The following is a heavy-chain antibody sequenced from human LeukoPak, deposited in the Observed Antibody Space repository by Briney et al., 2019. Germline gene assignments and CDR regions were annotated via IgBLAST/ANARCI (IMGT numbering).Heavy chain of an antibody. CDR1: GFTFSSYG. CDR3: AKDTAMVTYYFDY. J-gene: IGHJ4*02. CDR2: INWNGGST. Sequence: GGSLRLSCAASGFTFSSYGMSWVRQAPGKGLEWVSGINWNGGSTGYADSVKGRFTISRDNAKNSLYLQMNSLRAEDTAVYYCAKDTAMVTYYFDYWGQGTLVTVSS. V-gene: IGHV3-20*04. D-gene: IGHD5-18*01.